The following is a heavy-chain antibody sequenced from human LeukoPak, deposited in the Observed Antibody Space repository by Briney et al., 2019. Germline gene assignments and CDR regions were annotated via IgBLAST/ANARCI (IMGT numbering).Heavy chain of an antibody. CDR3: ARGGPVVVTAVRFDY. CDR1: GYTFASYY. D-gene: IGHD2-21*02. CDR2: INPSGGST. J-gene: IGHJ4*02. V-gene: IGHV1-46*01. Sequence: ASVKVSCKASGYTFASYYMHWVRQAPGQGLEWMGLINPSGGSTSYAQKFQGRVTMTRDTSTSTVYMELSSLRSEDTAVYYCARGGPVVVTAVRFDYWGQGTLVTVSS.